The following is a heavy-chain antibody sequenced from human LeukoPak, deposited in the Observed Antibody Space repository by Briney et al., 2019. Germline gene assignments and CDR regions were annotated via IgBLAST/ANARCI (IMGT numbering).Heavy chain of an antibody. CDR1: GFTFSSYS. CDR3: ARDEVSHEWSMVGKH. J-gene: IGHJ4*02. Sequence: GGSLRLSCAASGFTFSSYSMNWVRQAPGKGLEWVAVISYDGSNKYYADSVKGRFTISRDTSRNTLSLQMNSLRAEDSAVYYCARDEVSHEWSMVGKHWGQGTLVTVSS. D-gene: IGHD2-8*01. V-gene: IGHV3-30*03. CDR2: ISYDGSNK.